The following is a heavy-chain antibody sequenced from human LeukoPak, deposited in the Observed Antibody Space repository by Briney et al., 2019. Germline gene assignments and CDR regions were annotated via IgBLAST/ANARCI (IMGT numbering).Heavy chain of an antibody. CDR1: GFTFDDYA. V-gene: IGHV3-66*01. D-gene: IGHD2-15*01. CDR2: IYSGGST. CDR3: ARVLARYCSGGSCYSGYNYGMDV. Sequence: PGGSLRLSCAASGFTFDDYAMHWVRQAPGKGLELVSVIYSGGSTYYADSVKGRFTISRDNSENTLYLQMNSLRAEDTAVYYCARVLARYCSGGSCYSGYNYGMDVWGQGTTVTVSS. J-gene: IGHJ6*02.